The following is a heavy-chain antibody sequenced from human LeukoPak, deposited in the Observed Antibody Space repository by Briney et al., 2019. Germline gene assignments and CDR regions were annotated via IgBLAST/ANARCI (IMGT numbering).Heavy chain of an antibody. CDR2: INPSGGST. CDR1: GYTFTSYY. J-gene: IGHJ4*02. Sequence: ASVKVSCKASGYTFTSYYMHWVRQAPGQGLEWMGIINPSGGSTSYAQKFQGRVTMTRDMSTSTVYMGLNSLRAEDTAVYYCAKDSKGYSQSYYFDYWGQGTLVTVSS. CDR3: AKDSKGYSQSYYFDY. D-gene: IGHD3-22*01. V-gene: IGHV1-46*01.